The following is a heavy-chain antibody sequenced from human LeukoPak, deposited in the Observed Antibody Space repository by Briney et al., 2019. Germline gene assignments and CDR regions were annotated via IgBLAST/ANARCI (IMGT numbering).Heavy chain of an antibody. V-gene: IGHV3-48*01. CDR2: ISSSSSTI. J-gene: IGHJ4*02. D-gene: IGHD3-3*01. Sequence: GGSLRLSCAASGFTFSSYSMNWVRQAPGKGLEWVSYISSSSSTIYYADSVKGRFTISRDNAKNSLYLQMNSLRAEDTAVYYCARQYYDFWSGYYPTDYWGQGTLVIVSS. CDR1: GFTFSSYS. CDR3: ARQYYDFWSGYYPTDY.